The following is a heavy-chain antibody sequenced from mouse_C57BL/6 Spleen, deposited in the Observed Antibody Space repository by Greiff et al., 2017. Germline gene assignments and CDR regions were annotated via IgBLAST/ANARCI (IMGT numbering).Heavy chain of an antibody. V-gene: IGHV10-1*01. CDR2: IRSKSNNYAT. J-gene: IGHJ4*01. CDR1: GFSFNTYA. CDR3: VRQYYYAMDH. Sequence: EVKVEESGGGLVQPKGSLKLSCAASGFSFNTYAMNWVRQAPGKGLEWVARIRSKSNNYATYYADSVKDRFTISRDDSESMLYLQMNNLKTEDTAMYYCVRQYYYAMDHWGQGTSVTVSS.